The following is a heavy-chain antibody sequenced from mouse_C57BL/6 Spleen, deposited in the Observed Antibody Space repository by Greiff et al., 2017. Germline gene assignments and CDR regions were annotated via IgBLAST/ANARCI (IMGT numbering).Heavy chain of an antibody. CDR3: TTPYYYGIRGAMDY. V-gene: IGHV14-4*01. D-gene: IGHD1-1*01. CDR1: GFNIKDDY. J-gene: IGHJ4*01. Sequence: VQLKQSGAELVRPGASVKLSCTASGFNIKDDYMHWVKQRPEQGLAWIGWIDPENGDTEYASKFQGQATLTADTSSNTASLLLSSLTSDDTAVYYCTTPYYYGIRGAMDYWGQGTSVTVSS. CDR2: IDPENGDT.